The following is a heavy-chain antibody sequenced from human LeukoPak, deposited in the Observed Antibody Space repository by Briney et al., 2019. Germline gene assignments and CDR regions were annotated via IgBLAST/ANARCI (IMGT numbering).Heavy chain of an antibody. CDR1: GFTFSSYT. V-gene: IGHV3-30*04. Sequence: VQPGRSLRLSCAASGFTFSSYTMHWVRQAPGKGLEWVAVISYDGSNKHYADSVKGRFTISRDNSNNTLYLQMNSLRVEGTAVYYCARAGPPRLWFGELLVWGQGTLVSVSS. D-gene: IGHD3-10*01. J-gene: IGHJ4*02. CDR2: ISYDGSNK. CDR3: ARAGPPRLWFGELLV.